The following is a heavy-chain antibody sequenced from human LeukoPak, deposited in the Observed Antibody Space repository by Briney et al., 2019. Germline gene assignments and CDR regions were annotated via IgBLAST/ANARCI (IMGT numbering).Heavy chain of an antibody. CDR3: ARVSQAYSSSPHFDY. Sequence: ASVKVSCKASGYTFTSYYMHWVRQAPGQGLVLMGIINPSGGSASYAQKFQGRVTMTRDTSTSTVYMELSSLRSEDTAVYYCARVSQAYSSSPHFDYWGQGTLVTVSS. J-gene: IGHJ4*02. D-gene: IGHD6-6*01. CDR2: INPSGGSA. V-gene: IGHV1-46*01. CDR1: GYTFTSYY.